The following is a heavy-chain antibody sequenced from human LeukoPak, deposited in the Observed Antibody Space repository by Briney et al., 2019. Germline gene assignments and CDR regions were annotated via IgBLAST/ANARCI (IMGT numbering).Heavy chain of an antibody. CDR1: GGSISSGDYY. CDR2: IYYSGST. V-gene: IGHV4-30-4*08. Sequence: SETLSLTCTVSGGSISSGDYYWRWIRQPPGKGLEWIGYIYYSGSTYYNPSLKSRVTISVDTSKNQFSLKLSSVTAADTAVYYCARWCTCCYTIQTWGQGTLVTVSS. J-gene: IGHJ5*02. D-gene: IGHD2-2*02. CDR3: ARWCTCCYTIQT.